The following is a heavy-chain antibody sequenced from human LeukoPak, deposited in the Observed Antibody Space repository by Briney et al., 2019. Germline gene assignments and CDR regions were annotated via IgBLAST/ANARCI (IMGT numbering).Heavy chain of an antibody. CDR1: GGSISSGGYS. D-gene: IGHD3-10*01. V-gene: IGHV4-30-2*01. J-gene: IGHJ4*02. CDR3: AREGFGELSHFDY. CDR2: IYHSGTT. Sequence: SQTLSLTCAVSGGSISSGGYSWSWIRQPPGKGLEWFGYIYHSGTTYYNPSLKSRVTISVDRSKNQFSLKLSSVTAADTAVYYCAREGFGELSHFDYWGQGTLVTVSS.